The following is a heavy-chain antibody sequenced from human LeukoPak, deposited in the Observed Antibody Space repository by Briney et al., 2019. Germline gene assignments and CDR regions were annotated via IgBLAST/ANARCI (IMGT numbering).Heavy chain of an antibody. Sequence: GASVKVSCKTSGYTFTDSYIHWVRQAPGQGLEWMGWISAYNGNTNYAQKLQGRVTMTTDTSTSTAYMELRSLRSDDTAVYYCATTYYYDSSGYYYFDYWGQGTLVTVSS. V-gene: IGHV1-18*04. CDR1: GYTFTDSY. D-gene: IGHD3-22*01. J-gene: IGHJ4*02. CDR2: ISAYNGNT. CDR3: ATTYYYDSSGYYYFDY.